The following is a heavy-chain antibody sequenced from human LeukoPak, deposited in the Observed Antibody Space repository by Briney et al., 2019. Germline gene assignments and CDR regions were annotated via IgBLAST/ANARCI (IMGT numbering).Heavy chain of an antibody. CDR2: IYYSGST. V-gene: IGHV4-59*01. J-gene: IGHJ4*02. Sequence: SSETLSLTCTVSGGSISSYYWSWIRQPPGKGLEWIGYIYYSGSTKYNPSLKSRVTISVDASKTQFSLKLNSVTATDTAVYYCARGSRELYYFDYWGQGTLVTVSS. CDR3: ARGSRELYYFDY. CDR1: GGSISSYY. D-gene: IGHD1-7*01.